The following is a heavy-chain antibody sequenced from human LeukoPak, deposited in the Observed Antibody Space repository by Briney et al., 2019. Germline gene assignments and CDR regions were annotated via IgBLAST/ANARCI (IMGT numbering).Heavy chain of an antibody. CDR3: VKAAVTSWPYYFDY. J-gene: IGHJ4*02. CDR1: GFTFDRYT. D-gene: IGHD2-21*02. CDR2: ISGSGGDT. V-gene: IGHV3-23*01. Sequence: GGSLRLSCAASGFTFDRYTMIWVRQAPGKGLEWVSAISGSGGDTWYADSVKGRFAVSRGNSKSTVSLQMNSLRAEDTAVYFCVKAAVTSWPYYFDYWGQGALVSVSS.